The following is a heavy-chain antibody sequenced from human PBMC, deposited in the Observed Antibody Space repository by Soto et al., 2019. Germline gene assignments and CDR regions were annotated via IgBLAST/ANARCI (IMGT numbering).Heavy chain of an antibody. J-gene: IGHJ4*02. CDR3: AKRGYYHGSGSYWPFDY. CDR2: ISGNAENT. CDR1: GFTFKNYV. V-gene: IGHV3-23*01. Sequence: GSLRLSCAASGFTFKNYVMNWVRQAPGKGLEWVSAISGNAENTYYTDSVKGRFTISRDNSKNTLYLQMNSLRTEDTAIYYCAKRGYYHGSGSYWPFDYWGQGTLVTVSS. D-gene: IGHD3-10*01.